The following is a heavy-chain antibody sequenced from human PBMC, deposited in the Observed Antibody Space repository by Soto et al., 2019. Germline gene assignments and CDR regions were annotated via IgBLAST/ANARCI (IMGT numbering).Heavy chain of an antibody. J-gene: IGHJ4*02. D-gene: IGHD3-10*01. V-gene: IGHV4-59*08. CDR2: MYNSGST. CDR1: GGSISSYY. Sequence: SLTCTVSGGSISSYYWTWIRQPPGKGLEWIGFMYNSGSTHYNPSLKSRVTISLDTSKNQFSLNLRSVTAADTAVYYCASMGYXXGSGSYPLDYWGQGTLVTVSA. CDR3: ASMGYXXGSGSYPLDY.